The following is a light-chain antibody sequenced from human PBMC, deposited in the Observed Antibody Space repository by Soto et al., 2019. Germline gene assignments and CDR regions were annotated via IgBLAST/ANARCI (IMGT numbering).Light chain of an antibody. V-gene: IGKV1-5*01. J-gene: IGKJ1*01. CDR1: QSVGTW. CDR2: GAS. CDR3: QHYRRNTWS. Sequence: DIQMTQSPSTLSASVGGRVTITCRASQSVGTWVAWYQQKPGKAPKLLIYGASNLESGVPSRFSGSGSGTEFTLTITTLQPDDFATYFCQHYRRNTWSFGPGIKVDI.